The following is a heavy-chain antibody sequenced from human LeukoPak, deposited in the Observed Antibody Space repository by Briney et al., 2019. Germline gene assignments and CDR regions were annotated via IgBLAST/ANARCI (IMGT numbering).Heavy chain of an antibody. CDR1: GGSFSGYY. CDR2: INHSGST. D-gene: IGHD5-24*01. Sequence: PSETLSLTCAVYGGSFSGYYWSWIRQPPGKGLEWIGEINHSGSTNYNPSLKSRVTISVDTSKNQFSLKLSSVTAADTAVYYCARGGYKSLGYWGKGTTVTISS. CDR3: ARGGYKSLGY. J-gene: IGHJ6*04. V-gene: IGHV4-34*01.